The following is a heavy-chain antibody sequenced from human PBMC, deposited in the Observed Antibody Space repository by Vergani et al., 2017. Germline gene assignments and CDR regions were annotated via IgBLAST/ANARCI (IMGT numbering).Heavy chain of an antibody. Sequence: EVQLVESGGGLVQLGGSLRLSCAASGFTLGQYWMHWVRQTPGTGLEWVSRVKSDGNSAMYADSVKGRFTISRDNSKNTLYLEIKSLRVEDTAVYYCARARCGGACFMSNWLDTWGQGTLVSVSS. J-gene: IGHJ5*02. CDR2: VKSDGNSA. V-gene: IGHV3-74*03. CDR1: GFTLGQYW. D-gene: IGHD2-21*02. CDR3: ARARCGGACFMSNWLDT.